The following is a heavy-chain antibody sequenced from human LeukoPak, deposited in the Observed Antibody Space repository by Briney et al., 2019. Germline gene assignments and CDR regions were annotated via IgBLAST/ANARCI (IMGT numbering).Heavy chain of an antibody. CDR2: IRYDGSNK. CDR3: AKATSTYCSGGSCYGGDAFDI. D-gene: IGHD2-15*01. CDR1: GFTFSSYG. J-gene: IGHJ3*02. Sequence: PGGSLRLSCAASGFTFSSYGMHWVRQAPGKGLEWVAFIRYDGSNKYYADSVKGRFTISRDNSKNTLYLQMNSLRAEDTAVYYCAKATSTYCSGGSCYGGDAFDIWGQGTMVTVSS. V-gene: IGHV3-30*02.